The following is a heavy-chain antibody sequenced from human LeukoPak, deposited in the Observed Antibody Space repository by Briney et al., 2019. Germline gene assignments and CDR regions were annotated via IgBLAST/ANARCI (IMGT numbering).Heavy chain of an antibody. CDR2: IKSKTDGGTT. CDR1: GFTFSNAW. V-gene: IGHV3-15*01. J-gene: IGHJ4*02. D-gene: IGHD1-26*01. CDR3: TTDEGVDLTPGDFDY. Sequence: GGSLRLSCAASGFTFSNAWMSWVRQAPGKGLEWVGRIKSKTDGGTTDYAAPVKGRFTISRDDSKNTLYLQMNSLKTEDTAVYYCTTDEGVDLTPGDFDYWGQGTLVTVSS.